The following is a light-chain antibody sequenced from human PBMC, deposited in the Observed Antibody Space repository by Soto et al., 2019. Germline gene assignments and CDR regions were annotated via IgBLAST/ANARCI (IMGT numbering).Light chain of an antibody. Sequence: QSVLTQPASVSGSPGQSITISCAGTMRDVGAYNLVSWYQQHPGRAPQLIIYEVRNRPSGISFRFSGSKSGNTASLTISGLQAEDEADYYCSSYTSLSSLIFGGGTKLTVL. J-gene: IGLJ2*01. CDR1: MRDVGAYNL. CDR3: SSYTSLSSLI. CDR2: EVR. V-gene: IGLV2-14*01.